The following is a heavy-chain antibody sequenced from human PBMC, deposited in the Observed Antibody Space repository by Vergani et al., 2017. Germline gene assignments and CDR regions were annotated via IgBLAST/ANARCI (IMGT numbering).Heavy chain of an antibody. J-gene: IGHJ3*02. Sequence: QVQLQQWGAGLLKPSETLSLTCAVYGGSFSGYYWSWIRQPAGKGLEWIGRIYTSGSTNYNPSLKSRVTMSVDTSKNQFSLKLSSVTAADTAVYYCARASITIFGVADDAFDIWGQGTMVTVSS. V-gene: IGHV4-59*10. CDR3: ARASITIFGVADDAFDI. CDR2: IYTSGST. CDR1: GGSFSGYY. D-gene: IGHD3-3*01.